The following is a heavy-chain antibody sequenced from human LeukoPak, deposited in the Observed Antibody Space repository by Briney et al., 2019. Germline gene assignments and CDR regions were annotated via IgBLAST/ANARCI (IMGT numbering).Heavy chain of an antibody. Sequence: SETLPLTCTVSGGSISSYYWSWIRQPPGKGLEWIGYIYYSGSTNYNPSLKSRVTISVDTSKNQFSLKLSSVTAADTAVYYCARHSPAVAGTIFDYWGQGTLVTVSS. CDR3: ARHSPAVAGTIFDY. CDR2: IYYSGST. V-gene: IGHV4-59*08. J-gene: IGHJ4*02. CDR1: GGSISSYY. D-gene: IGHD6-19*01.